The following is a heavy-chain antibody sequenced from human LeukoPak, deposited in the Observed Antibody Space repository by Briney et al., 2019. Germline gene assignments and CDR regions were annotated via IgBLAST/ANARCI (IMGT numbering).Heavy chain of an antibody. V-gene: IGHV1-24*01. D-gene: IGHD1-26*01. Sequence: ASVKVSCKVSGYTLTELSMHWVRQAPGKGLEWMGGFDPEDGETIYAQKFQGRVTMTEDTSTDTAYMELSSLRSEDTAVYYCATGLEGATPFDCWGQGTLVTASS. CDR3: ATGLEGATPFDC. J-gene: IGHJ4*02. CDR2: FDPEDGET. CDR1: GYTLTELS.